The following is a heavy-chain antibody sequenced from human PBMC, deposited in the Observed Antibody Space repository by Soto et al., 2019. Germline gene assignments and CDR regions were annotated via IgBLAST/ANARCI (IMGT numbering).Heavy chain of an antibody. CDR1: GFTFSGYG. V-gene: IGHV3-33*01. J-gene: IGHJ4*02. CDR2: IWNDGTEK. D-gene: IGHD3-3*01. Sequence: GGSLRLSCAASGFTFSGYGMHWVRQAPGNGLEWVASIWNDGTEKFYVDFVKGRFTISRDNSKNTLYLQMNSLRAEDTAVYYCARDRGIFGAHDHWGQGTLVTVSS. CDR3: ARDRGIFGAHDH.